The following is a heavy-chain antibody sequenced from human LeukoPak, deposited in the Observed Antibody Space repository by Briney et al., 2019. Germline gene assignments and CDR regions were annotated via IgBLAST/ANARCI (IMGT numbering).Heavy chain of an antibody. CDR2: ISAYNGNT. CDR1: GYTFTSYD. J-gene: IGHJ3*02. D-gene: IGHD3-10*01. V-gene: IGHV1-18*01. CDR3: ARDHYGSGSYYAFDI. Sequence: GASVKVSCKASGYTFTSYDISWVRQAPGQGLEWMGWISAYNGNTNYAQKLQGRVTMTTDTSTSTAYMELSRLRSDDTAVYYCARDHYGSGSYYAFDIWGQGTMVTVSS.